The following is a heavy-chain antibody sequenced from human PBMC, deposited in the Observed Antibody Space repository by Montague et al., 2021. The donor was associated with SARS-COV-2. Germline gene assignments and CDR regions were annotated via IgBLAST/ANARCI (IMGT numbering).Heavy chain of an antibody. Sequence: SLRLSCAASGFTSSSHGMTWVRQAPGKGLEWVSTISDSGGSTYYADSVKGRFTISRDNSKNTLYLQMNSLRAEDTAVYYCANRGVRYFDAQGVWYYFDYWGQGTLVTVSS. V-gene: IGHV3-23*01. CDR1: GFTSSSHG. D-gene: IGHD3-9*01. CDR2: ISDSGGST. CDR3: ANRGVRYFDAQGVWYYFDY. J-gene: IGHJ4*02.